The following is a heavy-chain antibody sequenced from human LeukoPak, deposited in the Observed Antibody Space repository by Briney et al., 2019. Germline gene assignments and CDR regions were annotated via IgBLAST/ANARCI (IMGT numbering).Heavy chain of an antibody. CDR3: ARGWGNGYDLGGGDY. CDR1: GGSISSYY. D-gene: IGHD5-12*01. V-gene: IGHV4-59*01. Sequence: PSEILSLTCTVSGGSISSYYWSWIRQPPGKGLEWIGYIYYSGSTNYNPSLKSRVTISVDTSKNQFSLKLSSVTAADTAVYYCARGWGNGYDLGGGDYWGQGTLVTVSS. J-gene: IGHJ4*02. CDR2: IYYSGST.